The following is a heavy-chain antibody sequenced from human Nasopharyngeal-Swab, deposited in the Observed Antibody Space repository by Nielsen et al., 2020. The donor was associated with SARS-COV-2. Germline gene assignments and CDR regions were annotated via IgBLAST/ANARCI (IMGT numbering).Heavy chain of an antibody. CDR2: INPNSGGT. CDR3: AKDRGIVVVIGFDY. J-gene: IGHJ4*02. CDR1: GYTFTGYY. V-gene: IGHV1-2*02. D-gene: IGHD3-22*01. Sequence: ASVKVSCKASGYTFTGYYMHWVRQAPGQGLEWMGWINPNSGGTNYAQKFQGRVTMTRDTSISTAYMELSRLRSDDTAVYYCAKDRGIVVVIGFDYWGQGTLVTVSS.